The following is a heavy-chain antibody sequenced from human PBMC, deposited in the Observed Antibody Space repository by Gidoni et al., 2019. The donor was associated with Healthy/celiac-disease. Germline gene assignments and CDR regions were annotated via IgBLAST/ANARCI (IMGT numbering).Heavy chain of an antibody. Sequence: EVQLLESGGGLVLPGGSLRLSCAASGFTFSRYAMRWVRQAPGKGLEWVSAISGSGGSTYYADSVKGRFTISRDNSKNTLYLQMNSLRAEDTAVYYCAKGGGEAVPPGYWGQGTLVTVSS. J-gene: IGHJ4*02. CDR1: GFTFSRYA. CDR2: ISGSGGST. D-gene: IGHD2-15*01. V-gene: IGHV3-23*01. CDR3: AKGGGEAVPPGY.